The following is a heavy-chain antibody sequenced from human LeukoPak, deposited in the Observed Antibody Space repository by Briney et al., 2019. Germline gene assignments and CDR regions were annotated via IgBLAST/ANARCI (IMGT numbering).Heavy chain of an antibody. D-gene: IGHD3-16*01. CDR1: GFSFSDYD. J-gene: IGHJ1*01. V-gene: IGHV3-21*01. Sequence: TPGGSLRLSCSASGFSFSDYDMIWVRQAPGKGLEWVSAISGRSSHVYYGESVKGRFTISRDNAKNSLYLQLDSLGVEDTAVYYCGRAFPPLRTSSAGDLWGQGTLVTVSS. CDR3: GRAFPPLRTSSAGDL. CDR2: ISGRSSHV.